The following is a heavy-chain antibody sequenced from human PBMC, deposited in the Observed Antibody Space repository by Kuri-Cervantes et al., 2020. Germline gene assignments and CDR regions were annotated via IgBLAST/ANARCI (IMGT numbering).Heavy chain of an antibody. CDR3: AREFVGGWPFDY. J-gene: IGHJ4*02. Sequence: GGSLRLSYVDSGLTFSNYWMSWVRQAPGKGLEWVANIKQDGSEKYYVDSVKGRFTISRDNSKNTLYLQMYSLRDEDTAAYYCAREFVGGWPFDYWGLGTLVTVSS. CDR1: GLTFSNYW. D-gene: IGHD2-15*01. V-gene: IGHV3-7*03. CDR2: IKQDGSEK.